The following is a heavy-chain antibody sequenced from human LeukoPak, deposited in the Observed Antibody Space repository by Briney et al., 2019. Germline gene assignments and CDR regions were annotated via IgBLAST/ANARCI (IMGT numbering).Heavy chain of an antibody. V-gene: IGHV4-4*07. CDR1: GGSISSYY. D-gene: IGHD6-13*01. CDR3: ARVSPIPAAGSSYYFAMDV. Sequence: SETLSLTCTVSGGSISSYYWSWIRQPAAKGLEWIGRIYSSGTTTYNPSFKSRVTMSLDTSNNQMSLKLTSVTAADTAVYYCARVSPIPAAGSSYYFAMDVWGQGTTVAVSS. J-gene: IGHJ6*02. CDR2: IYSSGTT.